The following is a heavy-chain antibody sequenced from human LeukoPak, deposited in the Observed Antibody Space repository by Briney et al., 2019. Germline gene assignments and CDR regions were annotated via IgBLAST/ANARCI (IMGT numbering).Heavy chain of an antibody. Sequence: PSETLSLTCIVSGGSISSSSYYWGWIRQPPGKGLQWIGSIYYSGSTYYNPSLESRVTISVDTSKNQSSLKLSSVTAADTAVYYCAAAEIRGVPPYFDYWGQGTLVTVSS. D-gene: IGHD3-10*01. CDR1: GGSISSSSYY. CDR3: AAAEIRGVPPYFDY. J-gene: IGHJ4*02. CDR2: IYYSGST. V-gene: IGHV4-39*07.